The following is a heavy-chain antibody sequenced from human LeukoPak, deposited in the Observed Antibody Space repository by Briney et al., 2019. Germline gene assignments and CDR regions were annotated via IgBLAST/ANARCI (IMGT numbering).Heavy chain of an antibody. CDR3: AKDPREWLSSFDY. D-gene: IGHD3-22*01. V-gene: IGHV3-30*02. CDR2: IRYDGSNK. J-gene: IGHJ4*02. Sequence: GGSLRLSCAASGFTFSSYGMPWVRQAPGKGLEWVAFIRYDGSNKYYADSVKGRFTISRDNSKNTLYLQMNSLRAEDTAVYYCAKDPREWLSSFDYWGQGTLVTVSS. CDR1: GFTFSSYG.